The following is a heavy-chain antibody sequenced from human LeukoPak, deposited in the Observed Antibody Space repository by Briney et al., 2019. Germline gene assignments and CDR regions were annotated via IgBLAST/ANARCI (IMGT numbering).Heavy chain of an antibody. CDR1: GFTFSSYS. V-gene: IGHV4-34*01. J-gene: IGHJ4*02. D-gene: IGHD5-18*01. CDR2: INHSGST. CDR3: ARGRLRGYSYGYGY. Sequence: GSLRLSCAASGFTFSSYSMNWVRQPPGKGLEWIGEINHSGSTNYNPSLKSRVTISVDTSKNQFSQKLSSVTAADTAVYYCARGRLRGYSYGYGYWGQGTLVTVSS.